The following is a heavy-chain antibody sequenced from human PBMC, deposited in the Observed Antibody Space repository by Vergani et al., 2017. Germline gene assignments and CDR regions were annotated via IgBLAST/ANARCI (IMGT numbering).Heavy chain of an antibody. CDR2: IFYSGTT. J-gene: IGHJ6*03. CDR1: GGSISSGDHC. D-gene: IGHD6-25*01. Sequence: QVQLQESGPGVVKPSQTLSLTCAVPGGSISSGDHCWTWIRQRPGKGLEWIGYIFYSGTTYDNPSLRSRLTISVDTSQNQFSLKLRSVTAADTAVYYCARVDTQVPATSHFYCMDVWGKGTTVTVSS. CDR3: ARVDTQVPATSHFYCMDV. V-gene: IGHV4-31*11.